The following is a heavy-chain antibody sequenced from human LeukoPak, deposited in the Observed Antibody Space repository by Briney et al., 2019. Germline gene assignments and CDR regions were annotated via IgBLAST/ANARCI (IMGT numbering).Heavy chain of an antibody. Sequence: GGSLRLSCAASGFTFSSYAMSWVRQAPGKGREWVSAISGSGGSTYYADSVKGRFTISRDNSKNTLYLQMNSLRAEDTAVYYCAKGGVFAPAAPFDYWGQGTLVTVSS. CDR1: GFTFSSYA. CDR2: ISGSGGST. J-gene: IGHJ4*02. V-gene: IGHV3-23*01. D-gene: IGHD2-2*01. CDR3: AKGGVFAPAAPFDY.